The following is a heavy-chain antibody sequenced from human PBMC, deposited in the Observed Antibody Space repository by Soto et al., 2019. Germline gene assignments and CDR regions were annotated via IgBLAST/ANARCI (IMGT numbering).Heavy chain of an antibody. J-gene: IGHJ4*02. Sequence: GESLKISCQGSGYDFTHYWVAWVRQTPGKGLEWMGVIYPGDAETRYSPSFQGRVTFSVDKSIDTAYLHWSSLEASDTAIYYCARVTNYADSGDFYIFAFWGQGALVTGSS. V-gene: IGHV5-51*01. D-gene: IGHD3-22*01. CDR1: GYDFTHYW. CDR3: ARVTNYADSGDFYIFAF. CDR2: IYPGDAET.